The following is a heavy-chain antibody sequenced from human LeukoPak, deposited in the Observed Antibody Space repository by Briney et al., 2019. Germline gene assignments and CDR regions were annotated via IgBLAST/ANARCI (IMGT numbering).Heavy chain of an antibody. CDR3: ARDSDYDILTGYYCDGMDV. Sequence: GGSLRLSCAASGFTFSSYAMSWVRQAPGKGLEWVSAISGSGGSTYYADSVKGRFTISRDNSKNTLYLQMNSLRAEDTAVYYCARDSDYDILTGYYCDGMDVWGQGTTVTVSS. V-gene: IGHV3-23*01. D-gene: IGHD3-9*01. CDR2: ISGSGGST. CDR1: GFTFSSYA. J-gene: IGHJ6*02.